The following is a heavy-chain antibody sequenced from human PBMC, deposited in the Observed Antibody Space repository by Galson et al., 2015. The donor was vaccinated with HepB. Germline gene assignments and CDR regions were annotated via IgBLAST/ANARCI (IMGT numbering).Heavy chain of an antibody. CDR1: GFTFSSYA. V-gene: IGHV3-64D*09. J-gene: IGHJ6*02. Sequence: SLRLSCAASGFTFSSYAMHWVRQAPGKGLEYVSAISSNGGSTYYADSVKGRFTISRDNSKNTLYLQMSSLRAEDTAVYYCVKDSGRYRGYSSSWLFYYYYGMDVWGQGTTVTVSS. CDR3: VKDSGRYRGYSSSWLFYYYYGMDV. CDR2: ISSNGGST. D-gene: IGHD6-13*01.